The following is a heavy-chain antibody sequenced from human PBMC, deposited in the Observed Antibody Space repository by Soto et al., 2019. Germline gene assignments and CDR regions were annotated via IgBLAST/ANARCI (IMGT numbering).Heavy chain of an antibody. J-gene: IGHJ5*02. D-gene: IGHD4-4*01. CDR3: ASDVVGASKYNS. Sequence: GGSLRLSCAASGFTFSLFEMNWVRQAPGKGLEWVSYISSSGYTIYYADSVKGRFTISRDNAKNSLYLQMNSLRAEDTAIYYCASDVVGASKYNSWGQGTLVTVSS. CDR2: ISSSGYTI. V-gene: IGHV3-48*03. CDR1: GFTFSLFE.